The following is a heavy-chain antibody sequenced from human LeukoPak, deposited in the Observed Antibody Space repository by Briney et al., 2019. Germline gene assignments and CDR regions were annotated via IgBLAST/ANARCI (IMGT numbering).Heavy chain of an antibody. CDR2: VKTDGSDT. D-gene: IGHD1-26*01. CDR3: ARVRVLAATTSGFDY. Sequence: GGSLRLSCAASGFTFSSYWMHWVRQPPGKGLVWVSRVKTDGSDTNYADSVKGRFTISRDNAKNTVYLQMNSLRAEDTAVYYCARVRVLAATTSGFDYWGQGTLVTVSS. V-gene: IGHV3-74*01. CDR1: GFTFSSYW. J-gene: IGHJ4*02.